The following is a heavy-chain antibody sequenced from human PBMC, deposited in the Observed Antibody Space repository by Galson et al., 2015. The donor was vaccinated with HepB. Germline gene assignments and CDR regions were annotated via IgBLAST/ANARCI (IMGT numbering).Heavy chain of an antibody. V-gene: IGHV3-23*01. J-gene: IGHJ4*02. D-gene: IGHD3-3*01. CDR1: GFTFSSYA. Sequence: SLRLSCAASGFTFSSYAMSWVRQAPGKGLEWVSAISGSGGSTYYADSVKGRFTISRDNSKNTLYLQMNSLRAEDTAVYYCATASGYVGNYFDYWGQGTLVTVSS. CDR2: ISGSGGST. CDR3: ATASGYVGNYFDY.